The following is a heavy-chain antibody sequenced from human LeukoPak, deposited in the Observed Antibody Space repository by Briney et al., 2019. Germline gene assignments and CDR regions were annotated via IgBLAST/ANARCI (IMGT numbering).Heavy chain of an antibody. D-gene: IGHD6-19*01. V-gene: IGHV4-59*01. CDR1: GGSLSSYY. Sequence: SETLSLTCTVSGGSLSSYYWSWIRQPPGKGLEWIGYIYYSGSTNYNPSLKSRVTISVDTSKNQFSLKPSSVTAAGTAVYYCARTGGEQWLVHYFDYWGQGTLVTVSS. CDR3: ARTGGEQWLVHYFDY. J-gene: IGHJ4*02. CDR2: IYYSGST.